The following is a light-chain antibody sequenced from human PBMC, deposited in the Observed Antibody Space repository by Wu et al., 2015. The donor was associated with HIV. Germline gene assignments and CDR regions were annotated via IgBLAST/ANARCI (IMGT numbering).Light chain of an antibody. CDR3: QHYVGSPPVT. CDR2: GAS. V-gene: IGKV3-20*01. J-gene: IGKJ4*01. Sequence: EIVLTQSPATLSLSPGERATLSCRASQSISSSYLAWYQQRPGQAPRLLIYGASSRATGIADRFSGSGSGTDFTLTISRLEPEDFAVYYCQHYVGSPPVTFGGGTKVEIK. CDR1: QSISSSY.